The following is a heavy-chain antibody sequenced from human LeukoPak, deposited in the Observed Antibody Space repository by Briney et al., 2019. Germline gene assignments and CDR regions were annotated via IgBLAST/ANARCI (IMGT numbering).Heavy chain of an antibody. D-gene: IGHD5-12*01. J-gene: IGHJ4*02. Sequence: GGSLRLSCAASGFTFSSYGMHWVRQAPGKGLEWVAVISYDGSNKYYADSVKGRFTISRDNSKNTLYLQMNSLRAEDAAVYYCAKDRYMGPYSGYDGNYWGQGTLVTVSS. V-gene: IGHV3-30*18. CDR3: AKDRYMGPYSGYDGNY. CDR2: ISYDGSNK. CDR1: GFTFSSYG.